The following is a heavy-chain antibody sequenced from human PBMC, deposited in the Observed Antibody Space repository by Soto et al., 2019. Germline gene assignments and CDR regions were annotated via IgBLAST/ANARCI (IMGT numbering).Heavy chain of an antibody. CDR1: GGTFSSYT. Sequence: QVQLVQSGAEVKKPGSSVKVSCKASGGTFSSYTISWVRQAPGQGLEWMGRIIPILGIANYAQKFQGRVTITADKSTSTAYMELSSLRSEDTAVYYCAHYGCCSSTSCDKNLLDYWGQGTLVTVSS. D-gene: IGHD2-2*01. J-gene: IGHJ4*02. V-gene: IGHV1-69*02. CDR3: AHYGCCSSTSCDKNLLDY. CDR2: IIPILGIA.